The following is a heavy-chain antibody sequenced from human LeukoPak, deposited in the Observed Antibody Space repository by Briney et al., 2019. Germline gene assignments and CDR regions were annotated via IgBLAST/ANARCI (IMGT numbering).Heavy chain of an antibody. V-gene: IGHV1-69*13. CDR2: IIPIFGTA. D-gene: IGHD4-17*01. J-gene: IGHJ6*03. CDR1: GGTFSSYA. CDR3: ARAIDYGDYAGYYYYMDV. Sequence: SVKVSCKASGGTFSSYAISWVRQAPGQGLEWMGGIIPIFGTANYAQKFQGRVTITADESTSTAYMELSSLRSEDTAVYYCARAIDYGDYAGYYYYMDVWGKGTTVTISS.